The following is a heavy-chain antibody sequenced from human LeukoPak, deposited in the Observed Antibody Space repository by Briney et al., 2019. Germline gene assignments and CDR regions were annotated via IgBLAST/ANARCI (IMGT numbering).Heavy chain of an antibody. CDR1: GFTFSSYS. CDR3: ARVSGSYAGGVDY. J-gene: IGHJ4*02. CDR2: ISSSSSTI. D-gene: IGHD1-26*01. Sequence: PGGSLRLSCAASGFTFSSYSMNWVRQAPGKGLEWGSYISSSSSTIYYADSVKGRFTISRDNAKNSLYLQMNSLRAEDTAVYYCARVSGSYAGGVDYWGQGTLVTVSS. V-gene: IGHV3-48*01.